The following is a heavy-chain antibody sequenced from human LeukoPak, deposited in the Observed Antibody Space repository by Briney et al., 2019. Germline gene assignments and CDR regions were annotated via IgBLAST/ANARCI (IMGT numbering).Heavy chain of an antibody. CDR1: GFTFSSYW. CDR3: ARVGYYYDSSGYYSRWFDP. D-gene: IGHD3-22*01. J-gene: IGHJ5*02. CDR2: INSDGSST. V-gene: IGHV3-74*01. Sequence: PGGSLRLSCAASGFTFSSYWMHWVRQAPGKGLVWVSRINSDGSSTSYADSVKGRFTISRDNAKNTLYLQMNSLRAEDTAVYYCARVGYYYDSSGYYSRWFDPWGQGTLVTVSS.